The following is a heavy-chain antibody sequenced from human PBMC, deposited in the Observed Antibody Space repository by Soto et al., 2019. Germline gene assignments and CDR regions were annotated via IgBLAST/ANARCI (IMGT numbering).Heavy chain of an antibody. D-gene: IGHD6-13*01. CDR3: ARGGGGIAAAGSANWFDP. CDR2: IYYSGST. CDR1: GGSISSSSYY. Sequence: ETLSLTCTVSGGSISSSSYYWGWIRQPPGKGLEWIGSIYYSGSTYYNPSLKSRVTISVDTSKNQFSLKLSSVTAADTAVYYCARGGGGIAAAGSANWFDPWGQGTLVTVSS. V-gene: IGHV4-39*07. J-gene: IGHJ5*02.